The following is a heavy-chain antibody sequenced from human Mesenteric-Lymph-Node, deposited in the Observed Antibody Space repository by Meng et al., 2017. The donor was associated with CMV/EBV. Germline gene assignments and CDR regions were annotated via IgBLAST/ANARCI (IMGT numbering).Heavy chain of an antibody. Sequence: GESLKISCAASGFTFSSYSMNWVRQAPGKGLEWVAVIWFDGSNKYYADSVKGRFTISRDNFKNTLYLQMNSLRAEDTAVYYCAKTYSYGSGSYRAPLGYWGQGTLVTVSS. CDR1: GFTFSSYS. CDR3: AKTYSYGSGSYRAPLGY. J-gene: IGHJ4*02. V-gene: IGHV3-33*06. CDR2: IWFDGSNK. D-gene: IGHD3-10*01.